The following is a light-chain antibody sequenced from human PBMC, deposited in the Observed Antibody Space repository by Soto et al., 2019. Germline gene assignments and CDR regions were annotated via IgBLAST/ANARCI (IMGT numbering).Light chain of an antibody. J-gene: IGKJ4*01. CDR3: QQRSNWPPLT. CDR2: DAS. Sequence: EVVLPEFPVTLSLSPGERATLSCRASQSVSSYLAWYQQKPGQAPRLLIYDASNRATGIPARFSGSGSGTDFTLTISSLEPEDFAVYYCQQRSNWPPLTFGGGTKVHI. V-gene: IGKV3-11*01. CDR1: QSVSSY.